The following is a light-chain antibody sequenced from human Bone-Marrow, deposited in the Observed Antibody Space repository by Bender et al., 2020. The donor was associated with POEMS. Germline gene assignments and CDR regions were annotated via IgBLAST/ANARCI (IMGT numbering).Light chain of an antibody. CDR2: EVN. CDR3: SSYTHSDMGSRSSVV. Sequence: QSALTQPASVSGSPGQSLTISCTGTRRDIGGYDYVSWYQQHPGKAPKLLIFEVNNRPSGIPIRFAGSKSGNTASLTISGLQTEDEALYYCSSYTHSDMGSRSSVVFGGGTKVTVL. V-gene: IGLV2-14*01. CDR1: RRDIGGYDY. J-gene: IGLJ2*01.